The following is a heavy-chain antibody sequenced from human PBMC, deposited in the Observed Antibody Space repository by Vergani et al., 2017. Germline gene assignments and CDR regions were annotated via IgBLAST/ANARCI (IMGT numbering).Heavy chain of an antibody. CDR2: MNPNSGNT. V-gene: IGHV1-8*01. D-gene: IGHD3-3*01. CDR1: GYTFTSYD. Sequence: QVQLVQSGAEVKKPGASVTVSCKASGYTFTSYDIHWVRQATGQGLEWMGWMNPNSGNTGYAQKFQGRVTMTSNTSISTAYMELSSLRSEDTAVYYCAVVGGLTNFGCYDMDVWGQGTTVTVSS. CDR3: AVVGGLTNFGCYDMDV. J-gene: IGHJ6*02.